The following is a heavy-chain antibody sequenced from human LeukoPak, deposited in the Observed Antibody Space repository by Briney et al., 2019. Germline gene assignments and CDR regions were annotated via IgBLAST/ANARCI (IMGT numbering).Heavy chain of an antibody. D-gene: IGHD2-2*02. CDR1: GLTFSSYG. J-gene: IGHJ3*02. Sequence: GGSLRLSCAASGLTFSSYGMHWVRQAPGKGLEWVAFIRYDGSNKYYADSVKGRFTISRDNSKNTLYLQMNSLRAEDTAVYYAVVVPAAIRGAFDIWGQGTMVTVSS. CDR3: VVVPAAIRGAFDI. CDR2: IRYDGSNK. V-gene: IGHV3-30*02.